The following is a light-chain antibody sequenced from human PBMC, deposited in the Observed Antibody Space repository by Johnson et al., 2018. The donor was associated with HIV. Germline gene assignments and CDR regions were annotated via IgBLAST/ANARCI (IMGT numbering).Light chain of an antibody. V-gene: IGLV1-51*01. Sequence: VLTQPPSVSAAPGQKVTISCSGSSSNIGNNYISWYQQLLGTAPKLLIYDNNKRPSGIPDRFSGSKSGTSATLGITGLQTGDEADYYCGTWDSSLSAGGVFGTGTKVTVL. J-gene: IGLJ1*01. CDR2: DNN. CDR3: GTWDSSLSAGGV. CDR1: SSNIGNNY.